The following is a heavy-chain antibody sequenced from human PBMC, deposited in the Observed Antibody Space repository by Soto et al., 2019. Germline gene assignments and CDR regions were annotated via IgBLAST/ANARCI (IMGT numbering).Heavy chain of an antibody. D-gene: IGHD3-10*01. CDR1: GGSISSSSYY. Sequence: SETLTLTCPVAGGSISSSSYYWGGIRRPPGKVLEWIGSIYYSGSTYYNPSLKSRVTIDVDQSKNQVSLKLSYVTAADKAVYSCARWFGDLSEYYGMDVGGQGTTVT. CDR2: IYYSGST. J-gene: IGHJ6*02. CDR3: ARWFGDLSEYYGMDV. V-gene: IGHV4-39*01.